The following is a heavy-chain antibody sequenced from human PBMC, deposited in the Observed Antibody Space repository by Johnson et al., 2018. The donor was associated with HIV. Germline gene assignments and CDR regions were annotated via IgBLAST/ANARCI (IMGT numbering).Heavy chain of an antibody. CDR3: ARERTYLDTAMVDAFEI. J-gene: IGHJ3*02. CDR1: GFTFSSYA. Sequence: QAQLVESGGGVVQPGRSLRLSCAASGFTFSSYAMHWVRQAPGKGLEWVAVISYDGSNEYYPGSVTGRFTISRENAKNSLYLQMNSLRAGDTVVYYCARERTYLDTAMVDAFEIWGQGTMVTVSS. CDR2: ISYDGSNE. D-gene: IGHD5-18*01. V-gene: IGHV3-30-3*01.